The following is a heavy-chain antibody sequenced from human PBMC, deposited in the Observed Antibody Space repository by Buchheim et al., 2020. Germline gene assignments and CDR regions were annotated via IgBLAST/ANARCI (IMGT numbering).Heavy chain of an antibody. Sequence: QVQLQESGPGLVKPSGTLSLTCAVSGGSISSSNWWSWVRQPPGKGLEWIGEIYHSGSTNYNPSLKSRVTISVDKSKNQFALKLSSVTAADTAVYYCARSRVVVAAPRNYYYYGMDVWGQGTT. CDR1: GGSISSSNW. D-gene: IGHD2-15*01. CDR2: IYHSGST. V-gene: IGHV4-4*02. CDR3: ARSRVVVAAPRNYYYYGMDV. J-gene: IGHJ6*02.